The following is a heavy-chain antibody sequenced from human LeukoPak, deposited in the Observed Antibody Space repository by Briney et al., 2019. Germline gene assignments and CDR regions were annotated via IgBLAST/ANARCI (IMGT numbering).Heavy chain of an antibody. D-gene: IGHD3-3*01. V-gene: IGHV3-7*01. CDR1: GFTFSSYW. J-gene: IGHJ4*02. CDR2: IKQDGSEK. CDR3: ARGVAVLRFLEWLLFFDY. Sequence: GGSLRLSCAASGFTFSSYWMSWVRQAPGKGLEWVANIKQDGSEKYYVNSVKGRFTISRDNAKNSLYLQMNSLRAEDTAVYYCARGVAVLRFLEWLLFFDYWGQGTLVTVSS.